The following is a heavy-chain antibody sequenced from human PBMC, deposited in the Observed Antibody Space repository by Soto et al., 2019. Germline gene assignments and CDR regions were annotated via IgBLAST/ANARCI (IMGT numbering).Heavy chain of an antibody. CDR3: ASTGPAGGYYYYYGMDV. Sequence: SETLSLTCAVYGGSFSGYYWSWIRQPPWKGLEWIGEINHSGSTNYNPSLKSRVAISVDTSKNQFSLKLSSVTAADTAVYYCASTGPAGGYYYYYGMDVWGQGTTVTVSS. CDR1: GGSFSGYY. V-gene: IGHV4-34*01. J-gene: IGHJ6*02. CDR2: INHSGST. D-gene: IGHD2-2*01.